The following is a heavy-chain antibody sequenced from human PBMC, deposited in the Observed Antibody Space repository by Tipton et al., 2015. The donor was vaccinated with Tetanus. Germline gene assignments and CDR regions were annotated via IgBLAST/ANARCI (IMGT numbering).Heavy chain of an antibody. CDR3: ARDSGHLVGAPRPQNTIDY. CDR2: IYYSGST. CDR1: GGSISSYF. Sequence: TLSLTCSVSGGSISSYFWSWIRQSPGQGLEWIGLIYYSGSTSYNPSLKIRVTISVDTSKNQLSLQLNSVTPEDTAVYYCARDSGHLVGAPRPQNTIDYWGQGTLVTVSS. V-gene: IGHV4-59*12. D-gene: IGHD1-26*01. J-gene: IGHJ4*02.